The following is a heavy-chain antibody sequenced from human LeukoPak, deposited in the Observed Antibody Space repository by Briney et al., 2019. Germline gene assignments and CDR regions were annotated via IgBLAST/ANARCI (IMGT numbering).Heavy chain of an antibody. D-gene: IGHD6-19*01. V-gene: IGHV6-1*01. CDR1: GDSVSSNSAA. Sequence: SQTLSLTCAISGDSVSSNSAAWNWIRQSLSRGLEWLGRTYYRSKWYNDYAVSVKSRITINPDTSKNQFSLQLNSVTPEDTAVYYCARGQQWLPTGGDYWGQGTLVTVSS. CDR3: ARGQQWLPTGGDY. J-gene: IGHJ4*02. CDR2: TYYRSKWYN.